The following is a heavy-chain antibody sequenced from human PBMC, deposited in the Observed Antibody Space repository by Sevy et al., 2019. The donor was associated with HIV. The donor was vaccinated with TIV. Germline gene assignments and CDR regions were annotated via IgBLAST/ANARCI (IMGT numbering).Heavy chain of an antibody. V-gene: IGHV3-7*04. CDR2: IKQDGSER. CDR3: ARGYLYFDL. CDR1: GFTFSSYW. J-gene: IGHJ2*01. Sequence: GGSLRLSCAASGFTFSSYWMTWVRRAPGKGLEWVANIKQDGSERDYVDSVKGRFTISRDNAKNSLYLQMNSLGAEDTAVYYCARGYLYFDLWGRGTLVTVSS.